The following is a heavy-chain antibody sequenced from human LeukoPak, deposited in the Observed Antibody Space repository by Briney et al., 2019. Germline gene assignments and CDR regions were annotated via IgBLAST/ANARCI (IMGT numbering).Heavy chain of an antibody. J-gene: IGHJ4*02. CDR2: INPSGGST. V-gene: IGHV1-46*01. D-gene: IGHD3-22*01. Sequence: ASVKVSCKASGYTFTSYDINWVRQAPGQGLEWMGIINPSGGSTSYAQKFQGRVTMTRDTSTSTVYMELSSLRSEDTAVYYCARDQGGYHYDSSGYLGYWGQGTLVTVSS. CDR1: GYTFTSYD. CDR3: ARDQGGYHYDSSGYLGY.